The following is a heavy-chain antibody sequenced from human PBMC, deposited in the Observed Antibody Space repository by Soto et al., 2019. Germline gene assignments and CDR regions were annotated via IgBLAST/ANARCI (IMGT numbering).Heavy chain of an antibody. D-gene: IGHD1-20*01. J-gene: IGHJ4*02. CDR3: ARDLPNSAGIFDY. CDR1: GFTFSSYA. Sequence: PGGSLRLSCAASGFTFSSYAMHWVRQAPGKGLEWVAVISYDGSNKYYADSVKGRFTISRDNSKNTLYLQMNSLRAEDTAVYYCARDLPNSAGIFDYWGQGTLVTV. V-gene: IGHV3-30-3*01. CDR2: ISYDGSNK.